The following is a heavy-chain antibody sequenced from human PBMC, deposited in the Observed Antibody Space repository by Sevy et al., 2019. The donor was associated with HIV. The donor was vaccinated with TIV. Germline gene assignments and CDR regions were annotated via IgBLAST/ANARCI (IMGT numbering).Heavy chain of an antibody. D-gene: IGHD4-17*01. CDR1: GFTFSSYS. Sequence: GGSLRLSCAASGFTFSSYSMNWVRQPPGKGLEWVSSISSSSSYIYYADSVKGRFTISRDNAKNSLYLQMNSLRAEDTAVYYCAATTVTTSPAFDIWGQGTMVTVSS. V-gene: IGHV3-21*01. CDR3: AATTVTTSPAFDI. J-gene: IGHJ3*02. CDR2: ISSSSSYI.